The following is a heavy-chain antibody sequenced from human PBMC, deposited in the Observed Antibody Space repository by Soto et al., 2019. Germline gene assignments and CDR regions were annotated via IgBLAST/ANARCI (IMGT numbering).Heavy chain of an antibody. D-gene: IGHD1-1*01. CDR3: AKATGTTLY. Sequence: EVQLLVSGGGLVQPGGSLRLSCEASGFTFSSYAMTWVRQAPGKGLEWVSASGSGGRAFYSDSVKGRFTISRDNSRNTRYLQLHSLRVDGTAVYFCAKATGTTLYWGQGTLVTVSS. V-gene: IGHV3-23*01. J-gene: IGHJ4*02. CDR2: SGSGGRA. CDR1: GFTFSSYA.